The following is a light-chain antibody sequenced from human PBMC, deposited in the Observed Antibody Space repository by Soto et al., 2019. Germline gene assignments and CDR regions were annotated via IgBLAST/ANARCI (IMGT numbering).Light chain of an antibody. CDR2: RNN. CDR3: AAWDDSLSGYV. J-gene: IGLJ1*01. CDR1: SSNIGSNY. V-gene: IGLV1-47*01. Sequence: QSVLTQPPSASGTPGQRVTISCSGSSSNIGSNYVYWYHHLPGTAPKVLIYRNNQRPSGVPDRFSGSKSGTSASLAISGLRSEDEADYYCAAWDDSLSGYVFGPGTKLTVL.